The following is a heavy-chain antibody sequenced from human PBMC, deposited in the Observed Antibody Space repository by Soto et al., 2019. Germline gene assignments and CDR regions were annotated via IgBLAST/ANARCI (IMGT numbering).Heavy chain of an antibody. J-gene: IGHJ4*02. D-gene: IGHD4-4*01. CDR1: GGSISSYY. Sequence: QVQLQESGPGLVKPPETLSLTCTVSGGSISSYYWSWIRQPPGKGLEWIGYIYYSGSTNYNPSLKSRVTISVDTSKNQFSLKLSSVTAADTAVYYCASYRFPYSPYFDYWGQGTLVTVSS. V-gene: IGHV4-59*01. CDR3: ASYRFPYSPYFDY. CDR2: IYYSGST.